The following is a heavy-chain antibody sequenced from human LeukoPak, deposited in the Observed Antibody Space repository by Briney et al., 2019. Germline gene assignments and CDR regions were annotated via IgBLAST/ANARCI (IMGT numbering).Heavy chain of an antibody. V-gene: IGHV1-2*02. Sequence: ASVKVSCKASGYTFTGYYMHWVRQAPGQGLEWMGWINPNSGGTNHAQKLQGRDTMTRDTSISTAYMELSRLRSGDTAVYYCASLQVLEAYNWFDPWGQGTLVTVSS. J-gene: IGHJ5*02. D-gene: IGHD4-11*01. CDR2: INPNSGGT. CDR3: ASLQVLEAYNWFDP. CDR1: GYTFTGYY.